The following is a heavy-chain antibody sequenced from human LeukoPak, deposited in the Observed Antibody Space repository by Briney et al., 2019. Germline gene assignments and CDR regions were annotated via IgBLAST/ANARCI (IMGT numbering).Heavy chain of an antibody. J-gene: IGHJ5*02. Sequence: ASVKVSCKASGGTFSSYAISWVRQAPGQGLEWMGGIIPIFGTANYAQKFQGRVTITADESTSTAYMELSSLRSEDTAVYYCAGTYCGGDCYSSRGWFDPWGQGTLVTVS. V-gene: IGHV1-69*01. CDR3: AGTYCGGDCYSSRGWFDP. D-gene: IGHD2-21*02. CDR2: IIPIFGTA. CDR1: GGTFSSYA.